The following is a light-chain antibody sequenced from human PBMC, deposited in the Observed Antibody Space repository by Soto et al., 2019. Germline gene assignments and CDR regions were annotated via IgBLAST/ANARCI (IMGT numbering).Light chain of an antibody. Sequence: QSALTQPASVSGSPGQSLTISCTGTSTDIGSYNFVSWYQQHPGKAPNLMIYDVHNRPSGVSTRFSGSKSGNTASLTISELQAEDEAHYYCSSYTNRDTVVFGGGTQLTVL. CDR2: DVH. CDR1: STDIGSYNF. CDR3: SSYTNRDTVV. V-gene: IGLV2-14*01. J-gene: IGLJ2*01.